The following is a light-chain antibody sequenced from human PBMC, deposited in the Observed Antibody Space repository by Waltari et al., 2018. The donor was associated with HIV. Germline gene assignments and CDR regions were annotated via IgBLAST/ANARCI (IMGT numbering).Light chain of an antibody. Sequence: QSALTQPASVSGSPGQSITISCTGTSSDVGSYNLVSSYQQHPGKAPKRMIYEVTKRPSGISDRFSGSKSGNTASLTISGLQAEDEADYYCCSYARSSTFYVFGTGTKVTVL. CDR1: SSDVGSYNL. V-gene: IGLV2-23*02. J-gene: IGLJ1*01. CDR2: EVT. CDR3: CSYARSSTFYV.